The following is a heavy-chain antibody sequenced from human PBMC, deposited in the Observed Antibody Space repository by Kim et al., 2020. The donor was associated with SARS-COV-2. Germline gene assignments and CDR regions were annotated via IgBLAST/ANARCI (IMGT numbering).Heavy chain of an antibody. CDR1: GGSISSGGFY. Sequence: SETLSLTCTVSGGSISSGGFYWSWIRQHPGKGLEWIGYIHYSGRSYYTPSLKSRVTMSIDTSKNQFSLKLSSVTVADTAVYYCASYVVAAMATKNWFDPWGQGTLVTVSS. J-gene: IGHJ5*02. CDR3: ASYVVAAMATKNWFDP. V-gene: IGHV4-31*03. CDR2: IHYSGRS. D-gene: IGHD2-2*01.